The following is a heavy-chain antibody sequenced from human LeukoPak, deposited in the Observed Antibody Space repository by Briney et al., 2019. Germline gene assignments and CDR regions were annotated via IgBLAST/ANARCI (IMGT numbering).Heavy chain of an antibody. CDR2: ISGSGGST. CDR1: GFTISSYA. J-gene: IGHJ4*02. D-gene: IGHD5-12*01. V-gene: IGHV3-23*01. Sequence: GGSRRLSCAASGFTISSYAMSWVRQAPGKGLEWVSAISGSGGSTNYADSVKGRFTISRDNSKNTLYLQMNSLRAEDTAVYYCAKESGYSGYEIDYWGQGTLVTVSS. CDR3: AKESGYSGYEIDY.